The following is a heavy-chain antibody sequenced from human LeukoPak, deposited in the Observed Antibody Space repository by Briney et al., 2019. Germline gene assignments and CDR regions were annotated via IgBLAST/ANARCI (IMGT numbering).Heavy chain of an antibody. J-gene: IGHJ4*02. V-gene: IGHV4-59*12. CDR1: GGSISSYY. Sequence: TSETLSLTCTVSGGSISSYYWSWIRQPPGKGLEWIGSIYYTGGTNYSPSLKSRVTISVDTSKNQFSLMLSSVTAADTAVYYCAREGGWNFSRPTDYWGQGTLVTVSS. CDR2: IYYTGGT. D-gene: IGHD1-7*01. CDR3: AREGGWNFSRPTDY.